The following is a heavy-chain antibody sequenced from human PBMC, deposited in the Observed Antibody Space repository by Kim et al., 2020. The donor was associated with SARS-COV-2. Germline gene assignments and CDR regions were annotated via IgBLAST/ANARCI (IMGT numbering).Heavy chain of an antibody. D-gene: IGHD3-10*01. J-gene: IGHJ4*02. CDR2: INHSGST. CDR3: ARSRGYSGSGTYSIDY. Sequence: SETLSLTCTVYGGSFSGYYWSWIRQPPGKGLEWIGEINHSGSTNYNPSLKSRVTISLDTSKNQFSLKLSSVTAADTAVYYCARSRGYSGSGTYSIDYWGQGTLVTVSS. V-gene: IGHV4-34*01. CDR1: GGSFSGYY.